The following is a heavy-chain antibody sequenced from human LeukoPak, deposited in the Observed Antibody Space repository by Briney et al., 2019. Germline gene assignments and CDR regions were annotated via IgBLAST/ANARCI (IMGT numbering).Heavy chain of an antibody. J-gene: IGHJ5*02. CDR2: IYPGDSSI. V-gene: IGHV5-51*01. D-gene: IGHD3-10*01. Sequence: GESLKISCKGSGYSFTNYWIDWVRQMPGKGLEWMGIIYPGDSSIRYSPSFQGQVTISVDKSIITAYLQWGSLKASDTAIYYCARHKNPGGSASQDFDPWGQGTLVTVSS. CDR3: ARHKNPGGSASQDFDP. CDR1: GYSFTNYW.